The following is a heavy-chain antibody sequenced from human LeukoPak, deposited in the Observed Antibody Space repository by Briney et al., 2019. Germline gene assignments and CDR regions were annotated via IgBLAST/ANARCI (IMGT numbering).Heavy chain of an antibody. J-gene: IGHJ4*02. Sequence: GGSLRLSCAASGFTFSNYAMSWVRQAPGKGLEWVSSISSSSSYIYYADSVKGRFTISRDNAKNSLYLQMNSLRAEDTAVYYCAKDALGYCSGGSCYSVDYWGQGTLVTVSS. CDR3: AKDALGYCSGGSCYSVDY. CDR1: GFTFSNYA. V-gene: IGHV3-21*04. D-gene: IGHD2-15*01. CDR2: ISSSSSYI.